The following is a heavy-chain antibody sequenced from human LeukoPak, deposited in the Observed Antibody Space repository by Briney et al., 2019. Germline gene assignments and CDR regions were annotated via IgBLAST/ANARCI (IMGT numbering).Heavy chain of an antibody. J-gene: IGHJ6*03. CDR2: ISGSSSTI. CDR1: GFTFSNYA. V-gene: IGHV3-48*02. D-gene: IGHD6-13*01. Sequence: GESLKISCAASGFTFSNYAMNWVRQAPGKGLEWGSYISGSSSTIYYADSMKGRFTISRDNAKNSLYLQMNSLRDEDTAVYYCKGSSWYNYYYMDVWGKGTTVTVSS. CDR3: KGSSWYNYYYMDV.